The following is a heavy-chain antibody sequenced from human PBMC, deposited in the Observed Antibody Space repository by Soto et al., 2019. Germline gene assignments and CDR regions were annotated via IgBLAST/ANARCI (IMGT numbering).Heavy chain of an antibody. V-gene: IGHV4-34*01. D-gene: IGHD6-19*01. Sequence: SETLSLTCAVYGGSFSGYYWSWIRQPPGKGLEWIGEINHSGSTNYNPSLKNRVTISVDTSKNQFSLKLSSVTAADTAVYYCARVPTKAGYSSGTPYGMDVWGQGTTVTVSS. CDR3: ARVPTKAGYSSGTPYGMDV. J-gene: IGHJ6*02. CDR2: INHSGST. CDR1: GGSFSGYY.